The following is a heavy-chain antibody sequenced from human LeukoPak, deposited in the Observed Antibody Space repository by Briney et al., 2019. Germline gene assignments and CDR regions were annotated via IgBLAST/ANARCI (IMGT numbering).Heavy chain of an antibody. CDR1: GSSISSYY. Sequence: SETLSLTCTVSGSSISSYYWSWIRQPPGKGLEWIGYIYYSGSTNYNPSLKSRVTISVDTSKNQFSLKLSSVTAADTAVYYCARSDYGDYWGQGTLVTVSS. V-gene: IGHV4-59*01. J-gene: IGHJ4*02. CDR3: ARSDYGDY. D-gene: IGHD4-17*01. CDR2: IYYSGST.